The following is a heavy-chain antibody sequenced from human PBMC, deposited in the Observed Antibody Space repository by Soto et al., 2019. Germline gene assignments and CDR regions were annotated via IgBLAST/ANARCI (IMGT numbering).Heavy chain of an antibody. V-gene: IGHV3-48*02. Sequence: GGSLRLSCAASGFTFSTYAMNWVRQAPGKGLEWVSYISTSSRIIYYADSVKGRFTISRDNAKNSLYLQMNSLRDKDTAVYYCARSHANFDYWGQGTLVTVSS. CDR3: ARSHANFDY. J-gene: IGHJ4*02. CDR2: ISTSSRII. CDR1: GFTFSTYA.